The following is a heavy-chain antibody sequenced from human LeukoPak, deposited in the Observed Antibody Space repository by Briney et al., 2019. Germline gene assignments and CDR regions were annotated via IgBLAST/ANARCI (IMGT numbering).Heavy chain of an antibody. CDR1: GGDLSRYG. J-gene: IGHJ6*03. CDR3: ARNRIPAAPSYSYFYMDV. Sequence: SVKVSCKASGGDLSRYGISWVRLAPGQGLEWMGGIIPIFGTKNYAQRFQGRVTITTDESTSAVYMELSSLRSEDTAVYYCARNRIPAAPSYSYFYMDVWGKGTTVTVSS. CDR2: IIPIFGTK. V-gene: IGHV1-69*05. D-gene: IGHD6-13*01.